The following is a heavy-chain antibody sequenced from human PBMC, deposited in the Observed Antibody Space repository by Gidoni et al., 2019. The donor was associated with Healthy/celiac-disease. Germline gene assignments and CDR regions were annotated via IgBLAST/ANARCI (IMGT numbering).Heavy chain of an antibody. CDR3: ARDLNYYDSSGYYYPY. V-gene: IGHV3-7*01. CDR1: GFTVISYW. Sequence: EVQLVESGGGLVQRGGSLRRSCEASGFTVISYWMSWVRQAPGKGLEWVANIKHDGSEKYYVDSVKGRFTISRDNSKNSLYLQINSLRAEDTAVYYCARDLNYYDSSGYYYPYWGQGTLVTVAS. D-gene: IGHD3-22*01. J-gene: IGHJ4*02. CDR2: IKHDGSEK.